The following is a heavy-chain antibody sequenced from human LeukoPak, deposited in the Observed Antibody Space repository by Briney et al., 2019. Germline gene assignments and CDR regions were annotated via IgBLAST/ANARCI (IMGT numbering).Heavy chain of an antibody. CDR2: ISYDGSNK. J-gene: IGHJ4*02. D-gene: IGHD3-3*01. CDR1: GFTFSSYA. Sequence: GGSLRLSCAASGFTFSSYAMHWVRQTPGKGLEWVAVISYDGSNKYYADSVKGRFTISRDNSKNTLYLQMNSLRAEDTAVYYCARDGEWLSPPFDYWGQGTLVTVSS. CDR3: ARDGEWLSPPFDY. V-gene: IGHV3-30-3*01.